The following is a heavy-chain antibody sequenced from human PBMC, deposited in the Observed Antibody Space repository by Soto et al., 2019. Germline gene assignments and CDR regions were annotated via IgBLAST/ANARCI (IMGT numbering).Heavy chain of an antibody. J-gene: IGHJ4*02. Sequence: GGSLRLSCAASGFTFDNFAMHWVRQAPGKGLEWVAVISFDKSDKNYADSVKGRFTVSRDNSKNTVYLQMKSLRADDTAVYYCAKDWAVATPGGYFEYWGQGTLVTVSS. CDR3: AKDWAVATPGGYFEY. V-gene: IGHV3-30*18. CDR1: GFTFDNFA. D-gene: IGHD1-1*01. CDR2: ISFDKSDK.